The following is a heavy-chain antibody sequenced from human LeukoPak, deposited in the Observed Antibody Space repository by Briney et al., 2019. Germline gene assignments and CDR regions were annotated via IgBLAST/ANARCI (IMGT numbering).Heavy chain of an antibody. CDR1: GGSISSYY. Sequence: SETLSLTCTVSGGSISSYYWSWIRQPPGKGLEWIGYIYYSGSTNYSPSLKSRVTISVDTSKNQFSPKLSSVTAADTAVYYCARDQGGFDYWGQGTLVTVSS. D-gene: IGHD1-26*01. J-gene: IGHJ4*02. CDR2: IYYSGST. V-gene: IGHV4-59*01. CDR3: ARDQGGFDY.